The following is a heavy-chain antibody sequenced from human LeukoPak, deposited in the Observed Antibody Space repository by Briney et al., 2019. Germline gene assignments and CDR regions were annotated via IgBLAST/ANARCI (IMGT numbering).Heavy chain of an antibody. Sequence: SGPTLMKPTETLTLTCTFSGFSLTTNGLGVGWIRQPPGKALEWLALVYWDDDKRYNPSLMSRLTITKDISKNRMVLTMTNMDPVDTASYFCARRQPQNRIDYWGQGTLVTVSS. CDR2: VYWDDDK. CDR3: ARRQPQNRIDY. V-gene: IGHV2-5*02. CDR1: GFSLTTNGLG. J-gene: IGHJ4*02.